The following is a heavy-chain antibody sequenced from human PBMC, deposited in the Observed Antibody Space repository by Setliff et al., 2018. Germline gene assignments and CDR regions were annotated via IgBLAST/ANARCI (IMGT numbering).Heavy chain of an antibody. CDR1: GGSISISGYY. D-gene: IGHD2-2*01. V-gene: IGHV4-39*07. CDR2: TFYSGST. CDR3: ARWMEYYQRDNRGEGGMDV. Sequence: SETLSLTCTVSGGSISISGYYWGWIRQPPGKGLEWIGSTFYSGSTYYNPSLKSRVSISVDTSKNQFSLRLSSVTAAATAVYYCARWMEYYQRDNRGEGGMDVWGKGTTVTVSS. J-gene: IGHJ6*03.